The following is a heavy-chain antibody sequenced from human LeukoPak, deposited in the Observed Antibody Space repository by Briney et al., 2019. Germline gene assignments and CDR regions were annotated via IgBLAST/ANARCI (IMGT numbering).Heavy chain of an antibody. Sequence: ASVKVSCKASGGTFISYAISWVRQAPGQGLEWMGGIIPIFGTANYAQKFQGRVTITADESTSTAYMELSSLRSEDTAVYYCARGKEWSQSGGYFDCWGQGTLVTVSS. D-gene: IGHD3-3*01. CDR3: ARGKEWSQSGGYFDC. CDR2: IIPIFGTA. J-gene: IGHJ4*02. CDR1: GGTFISYA. V-gene: IGHV1-69*01.